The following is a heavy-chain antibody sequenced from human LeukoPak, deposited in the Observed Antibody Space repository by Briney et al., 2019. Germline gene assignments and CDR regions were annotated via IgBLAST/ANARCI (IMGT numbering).Heavy chain of an antibody. V-gene: IGHV4-28*01. D-gene: IGHD6-13*01. CDR2: IYYSGST. CDR3: ARLPRQQLVLDY. Sequence: SETLSLTCAVSGYSISSSNWWGWIRQPPGKGLEWIGYIYYSGSTYYNPSLKSRVTISVDTSKNQFSLKLSSVTAADTAVYYCARLPRQQLVLDYWGQGTLVTVSS. J-gene: IGHJ4*02. CDR1: GYSISSSNW.